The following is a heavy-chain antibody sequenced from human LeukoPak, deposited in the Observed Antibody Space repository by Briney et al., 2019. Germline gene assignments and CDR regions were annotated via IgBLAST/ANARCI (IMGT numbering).Heavy chain of an antibody. J-gene: IGHJ4*02. CDR3: ARFGPPRIAAAEKGSLDY. Sequence: SETLSLTCTVSGGSISSYYWSWIRQPPGKGLEWIGYIYYSGSTNYNPSLKSRVTISVDTSKNQFSLKLSSVTAADTAVYYCARFGPPRIAAAEKGSLDYWGQGTLVTVSS. CDR1: GGSISSYY. V-gene: IGHV4-59*12. D-gene: IGHD6-13*01. CDR2: IYYSGST.